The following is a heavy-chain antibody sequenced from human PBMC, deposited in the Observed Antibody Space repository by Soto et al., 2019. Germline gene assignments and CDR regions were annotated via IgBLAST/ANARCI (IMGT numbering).Heavy chain of an antibody. CDR3: GRGYATCEY. CDR1: GFTLSSYW. D-gene: IGHD2-15*01. Sequence: PGGSLRLSCVASGFTLSSYWMSWVRQAPGKGPEWVANIKEDGSAKYYVDSVKGRFTISRDNVKNSLYLQMNSLRAEDTAVYYCGRGYATCEYWGQGTLVTVSS. CDR2: IKEDGSAK. J-gene: IGHJ4*02. V-gene: IGHV3-7*03.